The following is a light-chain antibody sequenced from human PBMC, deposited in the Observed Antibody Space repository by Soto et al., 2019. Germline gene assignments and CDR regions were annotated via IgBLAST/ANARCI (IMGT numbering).Light chain of an antibody. V-gene: IGKV1-39*01. CDR3: QQGYSNPWT. CDR2: AAS. Sequence: DIQLTQSPSSLSASVGDRFTITYRASQSVNTYLHWYQQKAGQAPKLLIYAASNLQSGVPSRFSGRGSGTDFTLTVESLQPEDFVTYYCQQGYSNPWTFGQGTKVDIK. CDR1: QSVNTY. J-gene: IGKJ1*01.